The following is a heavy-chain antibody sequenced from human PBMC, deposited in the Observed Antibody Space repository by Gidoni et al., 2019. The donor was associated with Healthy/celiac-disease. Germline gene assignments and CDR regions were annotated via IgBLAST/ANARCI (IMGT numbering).Heavy chain of an antibody. CDR3: ARDPPRDLQP. Sequence: EVQLVESGGGLVQPGGSLRLSCAASGFTFSSYEMNWVRRAPGKGLEWVSYSSSSGSTIYYADSVKGRFTISRDNAKNSLYLQMNSLRAEDTAVYYCARDPPRDLQPWGQGTLVTVSS. J-gene: IGHJ5*02. CDR2: SSSSGSTI. CDR1: GFTFSSYE. D-gene: IGHD2-21*01. V-gene: IGHV3-48*03.